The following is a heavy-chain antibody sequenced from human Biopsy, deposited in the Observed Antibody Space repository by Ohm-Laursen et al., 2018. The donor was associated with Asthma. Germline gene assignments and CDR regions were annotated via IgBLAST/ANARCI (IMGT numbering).Heavy chain of an antibody. CDR2: VYHSGNT. CDR3: ARHKHSNSWYKYYFDY. D-gene: IGHD6-13*01. V-gene: IGHV4-39*01. J-gene: IGHJ4*02. Sequence: GTLSLTCSVSGDSMRGSDYSWGWIRQPPGKGLEWIGNVYHSGNTNINPSLQSRVTISVDTSKSQFSLKVSAVTAADTAVYFCARHKHSNSWYKYYFDYWGQGTLVTVSS. CDR1: GDSMRGSDYS.